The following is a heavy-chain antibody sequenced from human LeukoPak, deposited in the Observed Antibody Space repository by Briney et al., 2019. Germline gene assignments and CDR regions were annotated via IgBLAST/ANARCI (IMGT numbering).Heavy chain of an antibody. CDR1: GFTFSSYA. CDR3: ARVGTGYYIDYYYYMDV. Sequence: GGSLRLSCAASGFTFSSYAMNWVRQAPGKGLEYVSSISYDGASTYYGNSVKGRFTISRDNSKNTLYLQMNSLRAEDTAVYYCARVGTGYYIDYYYYMDVWGKGTTVTISS. V-gene: IGHV3-64*01. D-gene: IGHD3/OR15-3a*01. CDR2: ISYDGAST. J-gene: IGHJ6*03.